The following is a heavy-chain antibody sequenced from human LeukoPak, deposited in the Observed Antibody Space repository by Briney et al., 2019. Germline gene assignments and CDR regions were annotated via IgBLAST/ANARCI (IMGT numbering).Heavy chain of an antibody. CDR3: ARDLSVGSKPDLGFDY. Sequence: GGSPRLSCAASGFTVSSNYMSWVRQAPGKGLEWVSVIYSGGSTYYADSVKGRFTISRDNSKNTLYLQMNSLRAEDTAVYYCARDLSVGSKPDLGFDYWGQGTLVTVSS. J-gene: IGHJ4*02. V-gene: IGHV3-66*01. CDR2: IYSGGST. D-gene: IGHD1-26*01. CDR1: GFTVSSNY.